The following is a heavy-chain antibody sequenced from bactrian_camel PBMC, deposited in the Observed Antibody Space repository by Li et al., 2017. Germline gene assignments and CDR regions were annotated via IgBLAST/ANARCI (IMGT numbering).Heavy chain of an antibody. D-gene: IGHD3*01. CDR1: GSTSGAYD. V-gene: IGHV3S1*01. J-gene: IGHJ7*01. Sequence: VQLVESGGNLVQPGGPLRLSCLASGSTSGAYDMHWVRQVPGKGLEWVSDIDASSGSTYYSSSVKGRFTISRDDAKNTLYLQLNSLKTDDTAMYYCAKSFQAVATYYAMDYWGKGTQVTVS. CDR2: IDASSGST.